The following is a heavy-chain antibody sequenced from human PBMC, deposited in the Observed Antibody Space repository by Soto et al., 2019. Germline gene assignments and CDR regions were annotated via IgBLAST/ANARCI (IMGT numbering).Heavy chain of an antibody. CDR1: GFTFSSYA. D-gene: IGHD6-19*01. CDR3: VRDQQWLFFDY. J-gene: IGHJ4*02. V-gene: IGHV3-30-3*01. CDR2: ISYDGSNK. Sequence: QVQLVESGGGVVQPGRSLRLSCAASGFTFSSYAMHWVRQAPGKGLEWVAVISYDGSNKYYADSVKGRFTISRDNSKNTLYLQMNSLRAEDTAVYYCVRDQQWLFFDYWGQGTLVTVSS.